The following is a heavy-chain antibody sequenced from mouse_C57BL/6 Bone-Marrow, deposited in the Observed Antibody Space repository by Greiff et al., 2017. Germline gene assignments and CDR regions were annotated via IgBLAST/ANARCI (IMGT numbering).Heavy chain of an antibody. CDR3: ARIYPWFAY. CDR2: INPGSGGT. V-gene: IGHV1-54*01. D-gene: IGHD2-3*01. Sequence: QVQLQQSGAELVRPGTSVKVSCQASGYAFTNYLIEWVKQRPGQGLEWIGVINPGSGGTNYNEKFKGKATLTADKSSSTTYMQLSSLTSEDSAVDFCARIYPWFAYWGQGTLVTVSA. J-gene: IGHJ3*01. CDR1: GYAFTNYL.